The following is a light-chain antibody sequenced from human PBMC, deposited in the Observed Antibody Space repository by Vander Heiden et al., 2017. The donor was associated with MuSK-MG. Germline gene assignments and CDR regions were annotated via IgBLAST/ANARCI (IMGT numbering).Light chain of an antibody. Sequence: QSALTQPASVSGSPGQSITISCTGTSSDVGAYNYVSWYQQHPGKAPKLMIYGVSSRPSGVSNRFSGSKSGNTASLTISGLQTEDEADYYCSSYTSSRTVLFGGGTKLTGL. CDR1: SSDVGAYNY. CDR2: GVS. J-gene: IGLJ2*01. V-gene: IGLV2-14*01. CDR3: SSYTSSRTVL.